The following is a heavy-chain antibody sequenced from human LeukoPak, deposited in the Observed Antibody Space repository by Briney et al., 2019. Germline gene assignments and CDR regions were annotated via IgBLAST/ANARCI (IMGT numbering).Heavy chain of an antibody. J-gene: IGHJ4*02. CDR1: GGSFGGYS. Sequence: SETLSLTCAVYGGSFGGYSWSWIRQPPGKGLEWIGEINHGGSTNYNPSLKSRVTISVDTSKNQFSLKLSSVTAADTAVCNCARGTNYYDSSGYSATFDYWGQGTLVTVSS. D-gene: IGHD3-22*01. CDR3: ARGTNYYDSSGYSATFDY. CDR2: INHGGST. V-gene: IGHV4-34*01.